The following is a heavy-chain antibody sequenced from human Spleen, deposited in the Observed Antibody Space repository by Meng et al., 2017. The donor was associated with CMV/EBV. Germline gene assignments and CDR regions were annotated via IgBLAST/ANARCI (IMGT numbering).Heavy chain of an antibody. J-gene: IGHJ4*02. CDR2: IRYDGDTK. CDR3: AKSRSTGWTPFDY. V-gene: IGHV3-30*02. Sequence: GGSLRLSCAASGFSFSDYGFHWVRQAPGKGLEWLTFIRYDGDTKYFPDSVKGRFTISRDNSKHTLYLQMKSLRPEDTAVYYCAKSRSTGWTPFDYWGQGTLVTVSS. D-gene: IGHD6-19*01. CDR1: GFSFSDYG.